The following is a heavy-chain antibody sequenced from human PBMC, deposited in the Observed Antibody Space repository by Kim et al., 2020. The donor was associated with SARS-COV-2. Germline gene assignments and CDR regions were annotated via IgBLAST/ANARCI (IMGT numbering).Heavy chain of an antibody. CDR1: GGSISSYY. Sequence: SETLSLTCTVSGGSISSYYWSWIRQPPGKGLEWIGYTYYSGSTNYNPSLKSRVTISVDTSKNQFSLKLSSVTAADTAVYYCARAEAYYDSSGYPRRRGHFDYWGQGTLVTVSS. CDR3: ARAEAYYDSSGYPRRRGHFDY. J-gene: IGHJ4*02. D-gene: IGHD3-22*01. CDR2: TYYSGST. V-gene: IGHV4-59*01.